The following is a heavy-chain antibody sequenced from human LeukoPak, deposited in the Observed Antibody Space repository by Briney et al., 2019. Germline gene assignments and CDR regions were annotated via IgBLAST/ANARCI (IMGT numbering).Heavy chain of an antibody. V-gene: IGHV6-1*01. CDR1: GDSVSSNSVT. J-gene: IGHJ5*02. Sequence: SQTLSLACAISGDSVSSNSVTRNWIRQSPSRGLEWLGRTYYRSTWYNDYAVSVRGRITVNPDTSKNQFSLHLNSVTPEDTAVYYCARRLTQYDCFDPWGQGILVTVSS. CDR3: ARRLTQYDCFDP. CDR2: TYYRSTWYN. D-gene: IGHD2-2*01.